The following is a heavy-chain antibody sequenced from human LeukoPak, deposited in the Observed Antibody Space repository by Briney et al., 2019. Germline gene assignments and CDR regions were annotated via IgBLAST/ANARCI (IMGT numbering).Heavy chain of an antibody. V-gene: IGHV3-33*08. CDR2: IWYDGGNK. Sequence: GGSLRLSCAASGFTFSTYGMHWVRQAPGKGLEWVAVIWYDGGNKYYADSVKGRFTISRDNSKNTLYLQMNSLRAEDTAVYYCARDYSSSWSQGAFDIWGQGTMVTVSS. D-gene: IGHD6-13*01. CDR1: GFTFSTYG. J-gene: IGHJ3*02. CDR3: ARDYSSSWSQGAFDI.